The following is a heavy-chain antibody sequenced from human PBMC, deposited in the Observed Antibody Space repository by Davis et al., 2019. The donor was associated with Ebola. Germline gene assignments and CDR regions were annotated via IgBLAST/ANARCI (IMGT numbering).Heavy chain of an antibody. CDR2: INPYSGGT. CDR3: ARGARSDDPRGSFDV. V-gene: IGHV1-2*02. CDR1: GGTFSSYA. Sequence: ASVKVSCKASGGTFSSYAISWVRQAPGQGLEWMGWINPYSGGTNYAQKFQGRVTMTRDTSVSTAYMELTRLRSDDTAVYYCARGARSDDPRGSFDVWGQGIMVTVSS. J-gene: IGHJ3*01. D-gene: IGHD3-16*01.